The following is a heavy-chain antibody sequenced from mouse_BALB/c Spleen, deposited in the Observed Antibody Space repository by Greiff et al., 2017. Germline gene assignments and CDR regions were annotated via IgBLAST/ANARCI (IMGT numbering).Heavy chain of an antibody. Sequence: EVKVEESGPGLVKPSQSLSLTCTVTGYSITSDYAWNWIRQFPGNKLEWMGYISYSGSTSYNPSLKSRISITRDTSKNQFFLQLNSVTTEDTATYYCARSAYYRYAAWFAYWGQGTLVTVSA. D-gene: IGHD2-14*01. J-gene: IGHJ3*01. CDR3: ARSAYYRYAAWFAY. CDR2: ISYSGST. V-gene: IGHV3-2*02. CDR1: GYSITSDYA.